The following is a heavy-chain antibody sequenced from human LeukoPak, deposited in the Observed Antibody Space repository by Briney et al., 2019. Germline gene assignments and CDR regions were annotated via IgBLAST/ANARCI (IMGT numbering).Heavy chain of an antibody. CDR1: GFTFSSYS. D-gene: IGHD3-16*01. Sequence: GGSLRLSCAASGFTFSSYSMNWVRQAPGKGLEWVSSISSSSSYIYYADSVKGRFTISRDNAKNSLYLQMNSLRAEDTAVYYCARDLIYRGDDAFDIWGRGTMVTVSS. CDR2: ISSSSSYI. CDR3: ARDLIYRGDDAFDI. J-gene: IGHJ3*02. V-gene: IGHV3-21*01.